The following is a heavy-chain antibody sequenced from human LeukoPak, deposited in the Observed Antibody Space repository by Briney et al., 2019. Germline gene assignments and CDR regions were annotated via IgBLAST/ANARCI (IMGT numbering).Heavy chain of an antibody. D-gene: IGHD3-10*01. CDR3: ARDPITMVRGVTTRYYYMDV. J-gene: IGHJ6*03. CDR1: GYSISSGYY. Sequence: SETLSLTCTVSGYSISSGYYWGWIRQPPGKGLEWIGSIYHSGSTYYNPSLKSRVTISVDTSKNQFSLKLSSVTAADTAVYYCARDPITMVRGVTTRYYYMDVWGKGTTVTVSS. V-gene: IGHV4-38-2*02. CDR2: IYHSGST.